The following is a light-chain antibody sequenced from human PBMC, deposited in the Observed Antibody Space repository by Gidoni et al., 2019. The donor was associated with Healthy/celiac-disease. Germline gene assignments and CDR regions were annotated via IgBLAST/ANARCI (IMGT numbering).Light chain of an antibody. V-gene: IGLV2-23*02. CDR3: CSYAGSSTDYV. CDR1: SIDVGSYNL. Sequence: QSALTQPASVSGSPGQSITISCTGTSIDVGSYNLVPWYQQHPGKAPKLMIYEVSKRPSGVSNRFSGSKSGNTASLTISGLQAEDEADYYCCSYAGSSTDYVFGTGTKVTVL. J-gene: IGLJ1*01. CDR2: EVS.